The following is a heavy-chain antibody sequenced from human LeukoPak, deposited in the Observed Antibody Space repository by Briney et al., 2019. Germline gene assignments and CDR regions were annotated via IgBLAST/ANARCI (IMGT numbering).Heavy chain of an antibody. D-gene: IGHD3-10*01. CDR2: IYYSGST. V-gene: IGHV4-31*03. CDR3: ARGITMVRGVITFDYYGMDV. Sequence: PSETLSLTCTVSGGSISSGGYYWSWIRQHPGKGLEWIGYIYYSGSTYYNPSLKSRVTISVDTSKNRFSLKLSSVTAADTAVYYCARGITMVRGVITFDYYGMDVWGQGTTVTVSS. CDR1: GGSISSGGYY. J-gene: IGHJ6*02.